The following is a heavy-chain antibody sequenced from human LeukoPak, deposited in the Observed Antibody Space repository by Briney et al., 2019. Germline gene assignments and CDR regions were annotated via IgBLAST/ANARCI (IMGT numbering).Heavy chain of an antibody. Sequence: GGSLRLSCAASGFTFSSYWMSWVRQAPGKGLEWVANIKQDGSEKYYVDSVKGRFTISRDNAKNSLYLQMNSLRAEDTAVYCCARDRAAATFDYWGQGTLVTVSS. CDR2: IKQDGSEK. V-gene: IGHV3-7*01. CDR1: GFTFSSYW. CDR3: ARDRAAATFDY. J-gene: IGHJ4*02. D-gene: IGHD6-13*01.